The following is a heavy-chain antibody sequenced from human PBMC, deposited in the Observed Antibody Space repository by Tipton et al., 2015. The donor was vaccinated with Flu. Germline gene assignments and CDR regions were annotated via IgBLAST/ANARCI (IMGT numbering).Heavy chain of an antibody. CDR1: GGSISSRSYS. J-gene: IGHJ2*01. CDR3: ARASGWGSPYGTGYFDL. Sequence: TLSLTCTDSGGSISSRSYSWGWVRQPPGKGLEWIGSMHYSGSTYYNPSLKNRVTISVDTAKNQFSLKLSSVTAADTAVYYCARASGWGSPYGTGYFDLWGRGTLVTVSS. D-gene: IGHD6-19*01. V-gene: IGHV4-39*01. CDR2: MHYSGST.